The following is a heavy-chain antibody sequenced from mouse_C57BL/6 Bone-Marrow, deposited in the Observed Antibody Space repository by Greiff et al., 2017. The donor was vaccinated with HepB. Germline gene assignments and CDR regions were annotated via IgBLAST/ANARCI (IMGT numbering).Heavy chain of an antibody. V-gene: IGHV2-2*01. CDR1: GFSLTSYG. Sequence: VQLVESGPGLVQPSQSLSITCTVSGFSLTSYGVHWVRQSPGKGLEWLGVIWSGGSTDYNAAFISRLSISKDNSKSQVFFKMNSLQADDTAIYYCASPHYYGSSPYYAMDYWGQGTSVTVSS. CDR2: IWSGGST. CDR3: ASPHYYGSSPYYAMDY. D-gene: IGHD1-1*01. J-gene: IGHJ4*01.